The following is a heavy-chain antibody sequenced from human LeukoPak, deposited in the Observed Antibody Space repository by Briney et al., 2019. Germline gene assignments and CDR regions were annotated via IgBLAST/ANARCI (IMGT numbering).Heavy chain of an antibody. D-gene: IGHD2-21*02. CDR1: GFPFSSYG. CDR2: ISYDGSNK. V-gene: IGHV3-30*18. J-gene: IGHJ4*02. Sequence: GSLRLSCAASGFPFSSYGMHWVRQAPGKGLEWVAVISYDGSNKYYADSVKGRFTISRDNSKNTLYLQMNSLRAEDTAVYYCAKDLERHIVVVTASAVDYWGQGTLVTVSS. CDR3: AKDLERHIVVVTASAVDY.